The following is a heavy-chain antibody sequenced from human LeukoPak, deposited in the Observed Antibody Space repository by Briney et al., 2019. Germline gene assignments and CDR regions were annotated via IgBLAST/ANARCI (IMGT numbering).Heavy chain of an antibody. CDR1: GFTFKSFE. CDR2: ISSSGNTM. D-gene: IGHD6-19*01. V-gene: IGHV3-48*03. Sequence: GESLRLSCAASGFTFKSFEMNWVRQAPGKGLEWLSYISSSGNTMYYADSVKGRFTISRDNAKNSVYLQMNSLRAEDTGVYYCARGLAVSSNYWGQGTLVTVSS. CDR3: ARGLAVSSNY. J-gene: IGHJ4*02.